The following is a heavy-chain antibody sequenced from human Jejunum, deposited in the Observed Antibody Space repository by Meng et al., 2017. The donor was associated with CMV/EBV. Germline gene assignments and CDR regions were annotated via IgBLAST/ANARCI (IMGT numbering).Heavy chain of an antibody. J-gene: IGHJ4*02. Sequence: QVQLVESGGGVVQPGRALRLSWGASGFTFGSYAMHWVRQAPGKGLEWVAPISYDGSNKYYTDSVKGRFTISRDNSNNTLYLQMNSLRAEDTAVYYCARGNIGGSSWFKVFDYWGQGTLVTVSS. CDR3: ARGNIGGSSWFKVFDY. CDR2: ISYDGSNK. D-gene: IGHD6-13*01. V-gene: IGHV3-30-3*01. CDR1: GFTFGSYA.